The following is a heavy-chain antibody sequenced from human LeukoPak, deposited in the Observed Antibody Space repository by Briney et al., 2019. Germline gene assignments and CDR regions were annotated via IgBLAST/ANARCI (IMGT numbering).Heavy chain of an antibody. V-gene: IGHV1-69*04. J-gene: IGHJ4*02. CDR1: GGTFSSYA. CDR3: ARDQDGYNCFNY. CDR2: IIPILGIA. D-gene: IGHD5-24*01. Sequence: GASVKVSRKASGGTFSSYAISWVRQAPGQGLEWMGRIIPILGIANYAQKFQGRVTITADKSTSTAYMELSSLRSEDTAVYYCARDQDGYNCFNYWGQGTLVTVSS.